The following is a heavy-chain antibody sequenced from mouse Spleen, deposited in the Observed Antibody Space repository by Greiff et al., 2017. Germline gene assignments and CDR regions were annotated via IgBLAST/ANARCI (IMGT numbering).Heavy chain of an antibody. D-gene: IGHD2-1*01. CDR3: ARSNYGRGYFDV. CDR2: IYPGDGDT. CDR1: GYAFSSYW. V-gene: IGHV1-80*01. J-gene: IGHJ1*01. Sequence: VQLQQSGAELVKPGASVKISCKASGYAFSSYWMNWVKQRPGKGLEWIGQIYPGDGDTNYNGKFKGKATLTADKSSSTAYMQLSSLTSEDSAVYFCARSNYGRGYFDVWGAGTTVTVSS.